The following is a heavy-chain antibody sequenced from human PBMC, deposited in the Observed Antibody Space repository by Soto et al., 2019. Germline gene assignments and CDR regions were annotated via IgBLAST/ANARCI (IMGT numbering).Heavy chain of an antibody. CDR1: GFTFSSYG. J-gene: IGHJ6*02. V-gene: IGHV3-30*18. CDR3: AKGVIAVDVNYGMDV. CDR2: ISYDGRNK. Sequence: PGGAVTLSCAASGFTFSSYGMHWVRQAPGKGLEWVAVISYDGRNKYYADSVKGRFTINRDNSKNTLYLQMNSLRAEDTAVYYCAKGVIAVDVNYGMDVWGQGTTVTVSS. D-gene: IGHD6-19*01.